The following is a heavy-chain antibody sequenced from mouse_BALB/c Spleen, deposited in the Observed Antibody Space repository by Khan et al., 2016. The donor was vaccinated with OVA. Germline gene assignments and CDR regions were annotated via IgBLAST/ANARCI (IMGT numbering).Heavy chain of an antibody. Sequence: QLEESGPDLVKPSQSLSLTCTVTGYSITSGYSWHWIRQFPGNKLEWMAYIYYSGSINYNPYLKSRISITRDTSKNKFFLQLNSVTTEDTATYYCARDGNYMDYWGQVTSVTVSS. CDR3: ARDGNYMDY. CDR1: GYSITSGYS. D-gene: IGHD2-1*01. CDR2: IYYSGSI. J-gene: IGHJ4*01. V-gene: IGHV3-1*02.